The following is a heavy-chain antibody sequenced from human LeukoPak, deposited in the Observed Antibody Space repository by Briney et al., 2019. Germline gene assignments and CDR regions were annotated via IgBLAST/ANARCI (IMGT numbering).Heavy chain of an antibody. D-gene: IGHD1-26*01. Sequence: GRSLRLSCAASGFTFRSYGMHWVRQAPGKGLEWVAVIWSDGSNKHYADSVKGRFTISRDNSKNTLCLQMNSLRAEDTAVYYCARLSGNYYNFDYWGQGTLVTVSS. CDR2: IWSDGSNK. J-gene: IGHJ4*02. CDR3: ARLSGNYYNFDY. CDR1: GFTFRSYG. V-gene: IGHV3-33*01.